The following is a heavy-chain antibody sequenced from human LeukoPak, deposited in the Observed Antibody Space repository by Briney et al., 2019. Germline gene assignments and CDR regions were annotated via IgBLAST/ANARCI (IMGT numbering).Heavy chain of an antibody. Sequence: GGSLRLSCAASGFTFSSYWMSWVRQAPGKGLEWVAVISYDGSNKYYADSVKGRFTISRDNSKNTLYLQMNSLRAEDTAVYYCAKDKHYYDSSGYYRLRTFDYWGQGTLVTVSS. CDR1: GFTFSSYW. CDR2: ISYDGSNK. D-gene: IGHD3-22*01. J-gene: IGHJ4*02. V-gene: IGHV3-30*18. CDR3: AKDKHYYDSSGYYRLRTFDY.